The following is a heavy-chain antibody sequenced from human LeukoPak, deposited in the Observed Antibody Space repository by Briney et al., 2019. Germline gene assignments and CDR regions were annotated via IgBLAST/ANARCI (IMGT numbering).Heavy chain of an antibody. D-gene: IGHD5-24*01. Sequence: GGSLRLPCTVSGFTVSSNSMSWVRQAPGKGLEWVSFIYSDNTHYSDSVKGRFTISRDNSKNTLYLQMNSLRSEDTAVYYCARDNSVRDEAWWFNPWGQGTLVTVSS. CDR3: ARDNSVRDEAWWFNP. CDR1: GFTVSSNS. J-gene: IGHJ5*02. CDR2: IYSDNT. V-gene: IGHV3-53*05.